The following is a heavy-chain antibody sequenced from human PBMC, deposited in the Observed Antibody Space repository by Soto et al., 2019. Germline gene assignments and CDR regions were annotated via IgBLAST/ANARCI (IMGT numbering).Heavy chain of an antibody. V-gene: IGHV3-23*01. D-gene: IGHD2-15*01. Sequence: GGSLRLSCAASGFTFSSYAMGWVRQGPGKGLEWVAVVSIGGSTHYADSVGGRFTISRDNSKNTLSLQMNSLTAEDMAVYFCAKRRGAGGHFDYWGQGALVTVSS. CDR3: AKRRGAGGHFDY. CDR2: VSIGGST. J-gene: IGHJ4*02. CDR1: GFTFSSYA.